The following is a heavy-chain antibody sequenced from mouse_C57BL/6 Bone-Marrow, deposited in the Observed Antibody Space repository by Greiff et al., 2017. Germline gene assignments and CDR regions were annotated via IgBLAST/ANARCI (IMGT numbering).Heavy chain of an antibody. CDR2: IAPEDGET. J-gene: IGHJ2*01. V-gene: IGHV14-2*01. CDR1: GFNIKDYY. CDR3: SRGEAGSSFDY. D-gene: IGHD1-1*01. Sequence: VQLQQSGAELVKPGASVKLSCTASGFNIKDYYMHWVKQRTEQGLEWIGRIAPEDGETKYAPKFQGKALITADTSSKTAYLQLSSLSSEDTAVYYYSRGEAGSSFDYGGQGTTLTVSS.